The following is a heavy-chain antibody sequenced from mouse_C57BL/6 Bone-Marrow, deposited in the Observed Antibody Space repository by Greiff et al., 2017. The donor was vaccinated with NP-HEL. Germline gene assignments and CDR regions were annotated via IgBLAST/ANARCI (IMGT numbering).Heavy chain of an antibody. CDR2: INPSNGGT. CDR3: ARWLPLYAMDY. J-gene: IGHJ4*01. CDR1: GYTFTSYW. D-gene: IGHD2-2*01. Sequence: QVQLQQPGAELVRPGTSVNLSCKASGYTFTSYWMHWVKQRPGQGLEWIGNINPSNGGTNYNEKFKSKATLTVDKSSSTAYMQLSSLTSEDSAVYYCARWLPLYAMDYWGQGTSVTVSS. V-gene: IGHV1-53*01.